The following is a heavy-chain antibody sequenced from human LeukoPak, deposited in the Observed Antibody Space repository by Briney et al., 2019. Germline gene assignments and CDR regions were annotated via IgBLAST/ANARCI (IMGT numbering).Heavy chain of an antibody. CDR1: GGSISSSNW. CDR3: ARSITMVRGVTGFDY. J-gene: IGHJ4*02. CDR2: IYHSGST. D-gene: IGHD3-10*01. V-gene: IGHV4-4*02. Sequence: SETLSLTCAVSGGSISSSNWWSWVRQPPGKGLEWIGEIYHSGSTNYNPSLKSRVTISVDKSKNQFSLKLSSVTAADTAVYYCARSITMVRGVTGFDYWGQGTLVTVSS.